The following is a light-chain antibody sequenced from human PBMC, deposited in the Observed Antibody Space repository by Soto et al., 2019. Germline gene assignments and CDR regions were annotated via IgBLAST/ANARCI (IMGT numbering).Light chain of an antibody. CDR2: WAS. Sequence: DIVMTQSPDSLAVSLGERATINCKSSQNILYSSNNKNYLAWYQQKPGQPPKLLIYWASTRESGVPDRFSGSGSGTDFTLTISSLQAEDVAVYYCQQYYSLPPGFGQGTRLEMK. CDR1: QNILYSSNNKNY. V-gene: IGKV4-1*01. CDR3: QQYYSLPPG. J-gene: IGKJ5*01.